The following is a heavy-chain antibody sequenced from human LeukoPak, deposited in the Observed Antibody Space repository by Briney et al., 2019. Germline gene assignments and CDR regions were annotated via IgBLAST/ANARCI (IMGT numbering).Heavy chain of an antibody. Sequence: ASVKVSCKASGYTLTGYYMHWVRQAPGQGLEWMGWINPNSGGTNYAQKFQGRVTMTRDTSISTAYMELSRLRSDDTAVYYCARDKGGDTAPFDYWGQGTLVTVSS. D-gene: IGHD5-18*01. CDR2: INPNSGGT. CDR1: GYTLTGYY. V-gene: IGHV1-2*02. CDR3: ARDKGGDTAPFDY. J-gene: IGHJ4*02.